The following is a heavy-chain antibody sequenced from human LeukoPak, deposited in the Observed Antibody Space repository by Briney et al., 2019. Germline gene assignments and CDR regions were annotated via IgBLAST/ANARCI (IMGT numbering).Heavy chain of an antibody. V-gene: IGHV3-66*01. CDR2: IYSGGST. Sequence: PGGSLRLSCAASGFTVSSNYMSWVRQAPGKGLEWVSVIYSGGSTYYADSVKGRFTISRDNSKNTLYPQMNSLRAEDTAVYYCARDRAHYYYYGMDVWGQGTTLTLYS. CDR3: ARDRAHYYYYGMDV. J-gene: IGHJ6*02. CDR1: GFTVSSNY. D-gene: IGHD3-10*01.